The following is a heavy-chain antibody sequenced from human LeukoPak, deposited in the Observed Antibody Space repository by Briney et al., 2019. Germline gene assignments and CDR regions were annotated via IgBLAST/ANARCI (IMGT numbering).Heavy chain of an antibody. CDR1: GFTFSSYA. CDR3: GRGPLWRYFDL. D-gene: IGHD2-21*01. V-gene: IGHV3-7*05. CDR2: IKQDGSEK. Sequence: PGGSLRLSCAASGFTFSSYAMSWVRQAPGRGLEWVANIKQDGSEKNYVDSVKGRFTISRDNAENSLYLQMNSLRGEDTAVYYCGRGPLWRYFDLWGRGTLVTVSS. J-gene: IGHJ2*01.